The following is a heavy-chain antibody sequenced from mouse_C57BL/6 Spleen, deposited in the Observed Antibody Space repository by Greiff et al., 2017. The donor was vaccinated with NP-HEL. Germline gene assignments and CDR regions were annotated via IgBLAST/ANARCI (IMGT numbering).Heavy chain of an antibody. D-gene: IGHD1-1*01. Sequence: VQLQQPGAELVKPGASVKMSCKASGYTFTSYWITWVKQRPGQGLEWIGDIYPGSGSTNYNEKFKSKATLTVDTSSSTAYMQLSSLTSEDSAVYYCARYYYGSAYFDVWGTGTTVTVSS. V-gene: IGHV1-55*01. CDR2: IYPGSGST. CDR3: ARYYYGSAYFDV. J-gene: IGHJ1*03. CDR1: GYTFTSYW.